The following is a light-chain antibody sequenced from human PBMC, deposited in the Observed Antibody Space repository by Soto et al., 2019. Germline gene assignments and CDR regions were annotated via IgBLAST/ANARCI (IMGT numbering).Light chain of an antibody. CDR1: QSISSW. CDR2: KAS. J-gene: IGKJ2*01. Sequence: DIQMTQSPSTLSASVGDRVTITCRASQSISSWLAWYQRKPGKAPKLLIYKASSLGSGVPSRFGASGSGTEFTLTISSLQPDDCATYYCHQYTIYYTFGHGAKLEIK. V-gene: IGKV1-5*03. CDR3: HQYTIYYT.